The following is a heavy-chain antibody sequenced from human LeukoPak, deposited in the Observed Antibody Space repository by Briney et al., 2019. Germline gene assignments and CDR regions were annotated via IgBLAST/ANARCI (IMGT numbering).Heavy chain of an antibody. Sequence: PGGSLRLSCAVSGFTFSSYAMSWVRQAPAKGLEWVSAISGSGGSTYYADSVKGRFTISRDNSKNTLYLQMNSLRAEDTAVYYCAKGAVPAAMVPYYFDYWGQGTLVTVSS. J-gene: IGHJ4*02. CDR1: GFTFSSYA. CDR2: ISGSGGST. V-gene: IGHV3-23*01. D-gene: IGHD2-2*01. CDR3: AKGAVPAAMVPYYFDY.